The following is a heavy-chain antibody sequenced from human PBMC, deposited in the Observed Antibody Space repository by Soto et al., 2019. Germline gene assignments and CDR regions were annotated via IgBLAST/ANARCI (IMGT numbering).Heavy chain of an antibody. Sequence: CCKDPGGTYSSYTISWARHAPGQGLERMGRIIPILGIANYAQKFQGRVTITADKSTSTAYMELSSLRSEDTAVYYCVRVYYDILTGSQWFDLLRHRSLVTVTS. CDR2: IIPILGIA. D-gene: IGHD3-9*01. CDR1: GGTYSSYT. V-gene: IGHV1-69*02. CDR3: VRVYYDILTGSQWFDL. J-gene: IGHJ5*02.